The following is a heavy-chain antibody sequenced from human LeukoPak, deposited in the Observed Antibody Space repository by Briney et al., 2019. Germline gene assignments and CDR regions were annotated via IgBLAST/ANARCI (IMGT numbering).Heavy chain of an antibody. J-gene: IGHJ4*02. V-gene: IGHV3-21*05. D-gene: IGHD3-3*01. CDR1: GFTFSSYW. Sequence: GGSLRLSCAASGFTFSSYWMHWVRQAPGKGLEWVSYISSSGSDIYYADSVKGRFTVSRDNLRNSLFLEMNGLRVEDTAIYYCARVRLRHRFYNDEGFYWGQGALVTVSS. CDR3: ARVRLRHRFYNDEGFY. CDR2: ISSSGSDI.